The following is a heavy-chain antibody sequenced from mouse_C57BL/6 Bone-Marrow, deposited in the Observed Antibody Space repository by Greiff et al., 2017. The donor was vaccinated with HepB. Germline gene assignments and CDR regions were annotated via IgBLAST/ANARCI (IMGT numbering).Heavy chain of an antibody. D-gene: IGHD4-1*01. CDR1: GYTFTSYG. V-gene: IGHV1-81*01. Sequence: VQLQQSGAELARPGASVKLSCKASGYTFTSYGISWVKQRTGQGLEWIGEIYPRSGNTYYNEKFKGKATLTADKSSSTAYMELRSLTSEDSAVYFCASSTLGYSMDYWCQGTSVTVSS. CDR2: IYPRSGNT. J-gene: IGHJ4*01. CDR3: ASSTLGYSMDY.